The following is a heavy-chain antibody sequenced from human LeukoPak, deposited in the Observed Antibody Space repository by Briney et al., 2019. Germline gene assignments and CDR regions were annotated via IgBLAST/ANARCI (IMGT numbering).Heavy chain of an antibody. J-gene: IGHJ4*02. CDR1: GYVFSSFG. V-gene: IGHV1-18*01. D-gene: IGHD1-26*01. CDR3: ARGVRGSQKLDY. Sequence: ASEKVSCKASGYVFSSFGVCWVRQSPGQGLEWMGWSGAYIGNTNYAQKFQGRLTMTTDASMSIAYMELRSLRSDDTAVYYCARGVRGSQKLDYWGRGTLVTVSS. CDR2: SGAYIGNT.